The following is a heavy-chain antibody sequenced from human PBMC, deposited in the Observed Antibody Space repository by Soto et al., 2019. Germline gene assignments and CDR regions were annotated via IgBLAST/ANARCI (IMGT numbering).Heavy chain of an antibody. V-gene: IGHV3-30*18. J-gene: IGHJ6*03. Sequence: GESLKISCAASGFTFSSYGMHWVRQAPGKGLEWVAVISYDGSNKYYADSVKGRFTISRDNSKNTLYLQMNSLRAEDTAVYYCAKGQVLGEIYMDVWGKGTTVTVSS. D-gene: IGHD3-3*02. CDR2: ISYDGSNK. CDR3: AKGQVLGEIYMDV. CDR1: GFTFSSYG.